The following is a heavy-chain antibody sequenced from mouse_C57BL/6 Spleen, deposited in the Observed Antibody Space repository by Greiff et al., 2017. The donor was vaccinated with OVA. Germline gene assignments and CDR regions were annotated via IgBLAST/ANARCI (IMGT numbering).Heavy chain of an antibody. Sequence: VQLQQPGAELVKPGASVKLSCKASGYTFTSYWLHWVKQRPGRGLEWIGRIDPNSGGTKYNEKFKSKATLTVDKPSSPAYMQLSSLTSEDAAVYYWARSAGDEAWLAYWGQGTLVTVSA. J-gene: IGHJ3*01. CDR2: IDPNSGGT. V-gene: IGHV1-72*01. CDR3: ARSAGDEAWLAY. CDR1: GYTFTSYW. D-gene: IGHD3-3*01.